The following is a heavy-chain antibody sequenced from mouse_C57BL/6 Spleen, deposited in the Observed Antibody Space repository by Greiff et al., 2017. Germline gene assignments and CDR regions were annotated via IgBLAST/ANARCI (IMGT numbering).Heavy chain of an antibody. CDR2: INPNNGGT. D-gene: IGHD2-1*01. CDR1: GYTFTDYY. J-gene: IGHJ2*01. CDR3: ARISTPLDY. V-gene: IGHV1-26*01. Sequence: EVQLQQSGPELVKPGASVKISCKASGYTFTDYYMNWVKQSHGKSLEWIGDINPNNGGTSYNQKFKGKATLTVDKSSSTAYMGLRSLTSEDSAVXYCARISTPLDYWGQGTTLTVSS.